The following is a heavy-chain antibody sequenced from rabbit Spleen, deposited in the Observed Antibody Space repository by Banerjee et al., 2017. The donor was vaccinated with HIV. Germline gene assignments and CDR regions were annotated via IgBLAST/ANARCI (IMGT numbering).Heavy chain of an antibody. V-gene: IGHV1S45*01. D-gene: IGHD2-1*01. CDR2: INIVTGKS. Sequence: QEQLKESGGGLVKPEGSLTLTCKASGVSLNDKDVMCWARQTPGKGLEWIACINIVTGKSVYASWAKGRFTVSKTSSTTVTLQMTSLTAADTATYFCAGGRRDTGGDWGLWGQGTLVTVS. CDR3: AGGRRDTGGDWGL. CDR1: GVSLNDKDV. J-gene: IGHJ6*01.